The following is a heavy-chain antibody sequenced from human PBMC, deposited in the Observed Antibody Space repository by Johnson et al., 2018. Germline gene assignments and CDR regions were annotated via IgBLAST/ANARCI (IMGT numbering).Heavy chain of an antibody. CDR1: GGSISSYY. CDR3: ARYTRYDYGDFYYYYYMDV. CDR2: IYYSGST. Sequence: QVQLQESGPGLVKPSETLSLTCTAYGGSISSYYRSWIRQPPGKGLEWIGYIYYSGSTNYNPSLKSRVTISVDKSKNQLALKLSSVTAADTAVYYCARYTRYDYGDFYYYYYMDVWGKGPTVTVSS. J-gene: IGHJ6*03. D-gene: IGHD4-17*01. V-gene: IGHV4-59*01.